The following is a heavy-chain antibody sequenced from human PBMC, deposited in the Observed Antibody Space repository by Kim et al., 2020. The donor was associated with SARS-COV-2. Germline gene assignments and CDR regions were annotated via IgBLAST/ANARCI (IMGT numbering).Heavy chain of an antibody. CDR1: GFTFSSYS. V-gene: IGHV3-21*01. CDR2: ISSSSSYI. D-gene: IGHD4-17*01. CDR3: ARVNYGGNSDAPGYDY. J-gene: IGHJ4*02. Sequence: GGSLRLSCAASGFTFSSYSMNWVRQAPGKGLEWVSSISSSSSYIYYADSVKGRFTISRDNAKNSLYLQMNSLRAEDTAVYYCARVNYGGNSDAPGYDYWGQGTLVTVSS.